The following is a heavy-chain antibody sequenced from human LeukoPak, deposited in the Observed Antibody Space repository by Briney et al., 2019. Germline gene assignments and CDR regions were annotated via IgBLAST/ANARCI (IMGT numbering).Heavy chain of an antibody. J-gene: IGHJ4*02. V-gene: IGHV4-39*07. CDR1: GGSISSSSYY. CDR2: IYYSGST. D-gene: IGHD6-6*01. Sequence: PSETLSLTCTVSGGSISSSSYYWGWIRQPPGKGLEWIGSIYYSGSTYYNPSLKSRVTISVDTSKNQFSLKLSSVTAADTAVYYCARGVYWYSSSSPFDYWGQGTLVTVSS. CDR3: ARGVYWYSSSSPFDY.